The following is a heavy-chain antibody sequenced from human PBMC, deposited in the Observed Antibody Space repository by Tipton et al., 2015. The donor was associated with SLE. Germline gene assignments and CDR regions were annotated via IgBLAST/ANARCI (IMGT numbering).Heavy chain of an antibody. V-gene: IGHV4-39*07. J-gene: IGHJ4*02. D-gene: IGHD6-13*01. CDR1: GGSISSSSYY. Sequence: TLSLTCTVSGGSISSSSYYWGWIRQPPGKGLEWIGSIYYSGSTYYNPSLKSRVTISVDTSKNQFSLKLSSVTAADTAVYYCARRRGSSWYEDYFYYWGQGTLVTVSS. CDR3: ARRRGSSWYEDYFYY. CDR2: IYYSGST.